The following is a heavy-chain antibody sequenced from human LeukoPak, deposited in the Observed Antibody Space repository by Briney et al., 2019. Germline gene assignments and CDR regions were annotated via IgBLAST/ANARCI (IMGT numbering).Heavy chain of an antibody. D-gene: IGHD4-17*01. CDR3: VRALRPDLYYYYMDV. V-gene: IGHV3-53*01. CDR2: IYSGGST. CDR1: GFTVSSNY. Sequence: GGSLRLSCAASGFTVSSNYMSWVRQAPGKGLEWVSVIYSGGSTYYADSVKGRFTISRDNSKNTLYLQMNSLRAEDTAVYYCVRALRPDLYYYYMDVWGKGTTVTVSS. J-gene: IGHJ6*03.